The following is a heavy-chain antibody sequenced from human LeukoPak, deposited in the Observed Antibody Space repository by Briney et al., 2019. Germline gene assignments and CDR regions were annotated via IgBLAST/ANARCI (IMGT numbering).Heavy chain of an antibody. CDR2: ISSVITTK. J-gene: IGHJ4*02. D-gene: IGHD6-6*01. CDR1: GITVTSNY. CDR3: ARAYSSSLD. V-gene: IGHV3-48*01. Sequence: GGSLRLSCVASGITVTSNYMSWVRQSPGKGLEWVSYISSVITTKYYADSVKGRFTISRDNAKNSLYLQMNSLRAEDTAMYYCARAYSSSLDWGQGTLVTVSS.